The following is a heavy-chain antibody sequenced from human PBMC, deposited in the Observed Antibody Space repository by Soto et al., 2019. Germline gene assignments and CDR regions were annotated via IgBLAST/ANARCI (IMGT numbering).Heavy chain of an antibody. D-gene: IGHD2-2*01. CDR3: AKAQDPYCNRATGYGAAFDL. Sequence: EVQLLESGGGLVQPGGSLRLSCAASGFTFDSYAMTWVRQAPGKGLEWVSGISGSGSSTYYADSVKGQFTISRECSKNTLNLKMNSLRAEDTAVYYCAKAQDPYCNRATGYGAAFDLWGQGTLVTVSS. V-gene: IGHV3-23*01. CDR2: ISGSGSST. CDR1: GFTFDSYA. J-gene: IGHJ3*01.